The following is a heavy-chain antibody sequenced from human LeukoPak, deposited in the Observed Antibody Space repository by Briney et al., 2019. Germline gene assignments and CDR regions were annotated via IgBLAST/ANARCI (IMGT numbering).Heavy chain of an antibody. J-gene: IGHJ6*03. CDR3: ALAARHSMDV. CDR2: IYYSGST. D-gene: IGHD6-6*01. CDR1: GGSISSHY. Sequence: SETLSLTCTVSGGSISSHYWSWIRQPPGKGLEWIGYIYYSGSTNYNPSLKSRVTISVDTSKNQFSLKLSSVTAADTAVYYCALAARHSMDVWGKGTTVTVSS. V-gene: IGHV4-59*11.